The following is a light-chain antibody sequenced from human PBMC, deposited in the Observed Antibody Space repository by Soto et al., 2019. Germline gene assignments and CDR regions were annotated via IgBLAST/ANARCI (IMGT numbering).Light chain of an antibody. J-gene: IGLJ1*01. Sequence: QTVVTQPPSASGTPGQGVTISCSGSTSNIGSNYVYWYQQLPGTAPKLLIYRNNQRPSGGPDRFSGSKSGTSASLAISGLRSDDEADYFCATWDDSLNGFYVFGTGTKVTVL. V-gene: IGLV1-47*01. CDR2: RNN. CDR3: ATWDDSLNGFYV. CDR1: TSNIGSNY.